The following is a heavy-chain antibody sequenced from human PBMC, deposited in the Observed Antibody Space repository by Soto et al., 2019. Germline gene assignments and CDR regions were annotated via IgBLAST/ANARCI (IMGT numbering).Heavy chain of an antibody. J-gene: IGHJ4*02. D-gene: IGHD3-10*01. Sequence: ASVKVSCKASGGTFSSYAISWVRQAPGQGLEWMGGIIPIFGTANYAQKFQGRVTITADESTSTAYMKLSSLRSEDTAVYYCARDSEYQWSSSGSYPTASFDYWGQGTLVTVSS. CDR1: GGTFSSYA. CDR3: ARDSEYQWSSSGSYPTASFDY. CDR2: IIPIFGTA. V-gene: IGHV1-69*13.